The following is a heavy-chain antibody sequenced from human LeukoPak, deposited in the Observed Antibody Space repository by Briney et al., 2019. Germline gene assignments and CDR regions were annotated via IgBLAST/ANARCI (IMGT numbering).Heavy chain of an antibody. Sequence: GGSLRLSCAASGFTFSSYAMHWVRQAPGKGLEWVAVIPYDGSNKYYADSVKGRFTISRDNSKNTLYLQMNSLRAEDTAVYYCAREGPATYSSSSVYFDYWGQGTLVTVSS. CDR1: GFTFSSYA. V-gene: IGHV3-30-3*01. CDR2: IPYDGSNK. CDR3: AREGPATYSSSSVYFDY. D-gene: IGHD6-6*01. J-gene: IGHJ4*02.